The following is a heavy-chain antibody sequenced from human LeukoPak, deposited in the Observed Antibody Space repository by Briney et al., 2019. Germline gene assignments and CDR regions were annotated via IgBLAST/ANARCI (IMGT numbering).Heavy chain of an antibody. Sequence: SETLSLTCTVSGASISSYYWSGIRQPPGKGLEWIGYIYNRGSTKYNPSLKSRVTISVDTSKNQFFLKLSSVTAADTAVYYCVSGPYPAAGTDHQFDYWGQGTLVTVSS. D-gene: IGHD6-13*01. J-gene: IGHJ4*02. V-gene: IGHV4-59*01. CDR2: IYNRGST. CDR3: VSGPYPAAGTDHQFDY. CDR1: GASISSYY.